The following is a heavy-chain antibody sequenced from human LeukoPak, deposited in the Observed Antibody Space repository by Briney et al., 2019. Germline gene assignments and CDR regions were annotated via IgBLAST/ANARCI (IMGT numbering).Heavy chain of an antibody. CDR2: IIPIFGTA. CDR1: GGTFSSYA. Sequence: SVKVSCKASGGTFSSYAISWVRQAPGQGLEWMRRIIPIFGTANYAQKFQGRVTITTDESTSTAYMELSSLRSEDTAVYYCARVASHGDYDYFDYWGQGTLVTVS. CDR3: ARVASHGDYDYFDY. D-gene: IGHD4-17*01. J-gene: IGHJ4*02. V-gene: IGHV1-69*05.